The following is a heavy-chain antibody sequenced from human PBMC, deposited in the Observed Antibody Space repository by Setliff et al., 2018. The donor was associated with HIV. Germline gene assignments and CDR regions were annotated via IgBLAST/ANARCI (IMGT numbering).Heavy chain of an antibody. J-gene: IGHJ4*02. CDR1: GFSLSNTRMG. Sequence: SGPTLVNPGETLTLTCTVSGFSLSNTRMGVSWIRQPPGKALEWLAHIFPNDEKSYSASLKSRVTISEDTSKSQVVLTMTNMDPLDTATYFCARYNFRRGYWDYFDYWGQGTQVTVSS. D-gene: IGHD3-3*01. CDR2: IFPNDEK. CDR3: ARYNFRRGYWDYFDY. V-gene: IGHV2-26*01.